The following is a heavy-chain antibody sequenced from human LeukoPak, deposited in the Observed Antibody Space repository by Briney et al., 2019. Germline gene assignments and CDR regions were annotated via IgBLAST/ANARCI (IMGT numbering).Heavy chain of an antibody. CDR3: ARDHRGVPDLRVYWFDP. CDR1: GGTFSSYA. Sequence: GASVKVSCKASGGTFSSYAISWVRQAPGQGLEWMGGIIPIFGTANYAQKFQGRVTITTDESTSTAYMELSSLRSEDTAVYYCARDHRGVPDLRVYWFDPWGQGTLVTVSS. CDR2: IIPIFGTA. J-gene: IGHJ5*02. V-gene: IGHV1-69*05. D-gene: IGHD1-14*01.